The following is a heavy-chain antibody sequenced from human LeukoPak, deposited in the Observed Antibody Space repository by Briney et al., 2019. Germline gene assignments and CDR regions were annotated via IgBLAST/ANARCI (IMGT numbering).Heavy chain of an antibody. V-gene: IGHV1-2*02. CDR2: INPNSGGT. CDR3: ARLLLGIAVAGNDY. D-gene: IGHD6-19*01. Sequence: ASVKVSCKASGYTFTGYYMHWVRQAPGQGLEWMGWINPNSGGTNYAQKFQGRVTMTRDTSISTAYMEPSRLRSDDTAVYYCARLLLGIAVAGNDYWGQGTLVTVSS. J-gene: IGHJ4*02. CDR1: GYTFTGYY.